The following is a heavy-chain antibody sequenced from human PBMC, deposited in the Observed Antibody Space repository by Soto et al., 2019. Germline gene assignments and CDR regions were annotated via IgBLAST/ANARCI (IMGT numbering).Heavy chain of an antibody. CDR1: GFTFSSYG. Sequence: GGSLILSCAASGFTFSSYGMHWVRQAPGKGLEWVAVIWYDGSNKYYADSVKGRFTISRDNSKNTLYLQMNSLRAEDTAVYYCARELTTVTTGGPFDYWGQGTLVTVSS. CDR2: IWYDGSNK. D-gene: IGHD4-17*01. J-gene: IGHJ4*02. V-gene: IGHV3-33*01. CDR3: ARELTTVTTGGPFDY.